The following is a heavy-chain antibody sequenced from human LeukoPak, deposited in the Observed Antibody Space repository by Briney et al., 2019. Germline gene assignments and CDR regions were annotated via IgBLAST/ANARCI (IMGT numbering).Heavy chain of an antibody. CDR3: AKAGSIRFDY. Sequence: PGGCLRLSRAASGFTFRSSAMSCVRQAPGKALEWVSGISGRDGSTYYADAVKGRFTISRDNSKNTLYLQMNSLRAEDTAVYYCAKAGSIRFDYWGQGTLVTVSS. V-gene: IGHV3-23*01. D-gene: IGHD1-26*01. CDR2: ISGRDGST. CDR1: GFTFRSSA. J-gene: IGHJ4*02.